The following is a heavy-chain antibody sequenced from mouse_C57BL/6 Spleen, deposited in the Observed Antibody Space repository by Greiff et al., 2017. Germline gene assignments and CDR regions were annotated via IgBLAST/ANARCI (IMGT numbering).Heavy chain of an antibody. CDR1: GYTFTSYW. J-gene: IGHJ4*01. CDR3: ARGGDGSSYGYYAMDY. Sequence: VQVVESGADLAKPGASVKLSCTASGYTFTSYWMHWVKQRPGQGLEWIGYINPSSGYTKYNHKFKDKATLTADKSYSTAYMQLSSLTYEDSAVYYCARGGDGSSYGYYAMDYWGQGTSVTVDS. CDR2: INPSSGYT. D-gene: IGHD1-1*01. V-gene: IGHV1-7*01.